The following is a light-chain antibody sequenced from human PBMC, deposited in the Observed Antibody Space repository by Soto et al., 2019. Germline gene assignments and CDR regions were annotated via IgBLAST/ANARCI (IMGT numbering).Light chain of an antibody. Sequence: DIQMTQSPSTLSASVGDRVTITCRACHNISSWLAWYQQKTGKAPKLLIYKASTLGSGVPSRISGSGSGTEYSLTISSLQPDDFAAYYCQQYSSICLRTFGGGTKVDIK. J-gene: IGKJ4*01. CDR2: KAS. V-gene: IGKV1-5*03. CDR3: QQYSSICLRT. CDR1: HNISSW.